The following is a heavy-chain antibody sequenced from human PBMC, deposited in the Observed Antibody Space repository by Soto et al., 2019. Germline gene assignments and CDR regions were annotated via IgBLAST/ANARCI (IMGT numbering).Heavy chain of an antibody. Sequence: HVQLVESGGGVVQPGTSLRLSCAASGFTFTRHGMHWVRQAPGKGLEWVAFLSYDGSTKYYIDSVKGRFTLSRDNSKNMLYLQMNTLRAEDTAVYYCAKDSGVVSSSSSALRNNYYYMDVWGKGTTVTVSS. CDR3: AKDSGVVSSSSSALRNNYYYMDV. CDR1: GFTFTRHG. J-gene: IGHJ6*03. D-gene: IGHD6-6*01. CDR2: LSYDGSTK. V-gene: IGHV3-30*18.